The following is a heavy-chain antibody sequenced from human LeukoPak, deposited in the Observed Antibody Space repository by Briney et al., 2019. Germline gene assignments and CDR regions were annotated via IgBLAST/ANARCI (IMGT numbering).Heavy chain of an antibody. CDR3: AKDRRRIVVVIVDY. CDR1: GFTFSDYY. CDR2: ISSGGST. V-gene: IGHV3-11*01. Sequence: GGSLRLSCTASGFTFSDYYMSWIRQAPGKGLEWVSYISSGGSTYYADSVKGRFTISRDNSKNTLYLQMNSLRAEDTAVYYCAKDRRRIVVVIVDYWGQGTLVTVSS. D-gene: IGHD3-22*01. J-gene: IGHJ4*02.